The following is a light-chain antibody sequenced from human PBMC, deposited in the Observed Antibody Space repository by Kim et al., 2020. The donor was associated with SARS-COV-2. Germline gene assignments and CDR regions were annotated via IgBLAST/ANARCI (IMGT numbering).Light chain of an antibody. CDR3: NSWDSSGKVV. Sequence: SSELTQDPAVSVALGQTVRITCQGDSLRSYYASWYQQNPGQAPVRVIYGKNNRPSGIPDRFSGSSSGNTASLTITGAQAEDEADYYCNSWDSSGKVVFGGGTQLTVL. J-gene: IGLJ2*01. V-gene: IGLV3-19*02. CDR1: SLRSYY. CDR2: GKN.